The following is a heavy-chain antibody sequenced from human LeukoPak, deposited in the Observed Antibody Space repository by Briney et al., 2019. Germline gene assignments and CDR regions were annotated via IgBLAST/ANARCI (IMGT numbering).Heavy chain of an antibody. CDR3: ARGDIVVVPAADFDY. CDR1: GYTFTGYY. J-gene: IGHJ4*02. CDR2: INPNSGGT. D-gene: IGHD2-2*01. V-gene: IGHV1-2*02. Sequence: ASVKVSCKASGYTFTGYYMHWVRQAPGQGLEWMGWINPNSGGTNYAQKLQGRVTMTTDTSTSTAYMELRSLRSDDTAVYYCARGDIVVVPAADFDYWGQGTLVTVSS.